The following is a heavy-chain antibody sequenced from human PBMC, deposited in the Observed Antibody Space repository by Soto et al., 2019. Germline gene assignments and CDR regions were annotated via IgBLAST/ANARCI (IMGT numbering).Heavy chain of an antibody. CDR3: ARSPGSIAARYYYGMDV. CDR2: ISAYNGNT. Sequence: ASVKVSCKASGYTFTSYGISWVRQARGQGLEWMGWISAYNGNTNYAQKLQGRVTMTTDTSTRTAYMELRSLRSDDTAVYYCARSPGSIAARYYYGMDVWGQGTTVTVSS. CDR1: GYTFTSYG. J-gene: IGHJ6*02. V-gene: IGHV1-18*04. D-gene: IGHD6-6*01.